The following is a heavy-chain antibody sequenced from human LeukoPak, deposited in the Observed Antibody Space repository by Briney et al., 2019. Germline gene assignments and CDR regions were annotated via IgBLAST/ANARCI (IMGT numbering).Heavy chain of an antibody. D-gene: IGHD3-3*01. Sequence: PSETLSLTCTVSGYSISSGYYWGWIRQPPGKGLEWIGSIYHSGSTYYNPSLKSRVTISVDTSKNQFSLKLSSVTAADTAVYYCARDQLFLEWRNWFDPWGQGTLVTVSS. CDR2: IYHSGST. CDR1: GYSISSGYY. CDR3: ARDQLFLEWRNWFDP. V-gene: IGHV4-38-2*02. J-gene: IGHJ5*02.